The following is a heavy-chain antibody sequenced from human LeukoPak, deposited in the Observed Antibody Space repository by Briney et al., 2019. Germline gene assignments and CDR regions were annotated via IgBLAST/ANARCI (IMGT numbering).Heavy chain of an antibody. V-gene: IGHV3-30*03. D-gene: IGHD1-26*01. CDR1: GFTFSSYG. CDR2: ISYDGSNK. CDR3: TRSLYSGTNSDY. Sequence: PGGSLRLSCAASGFTFSSYGMHWVRQAPGKGLEWVAVISYDGSNKYYADSVKGRFTISRDNSKNTLYLQMNSLRVEDTAVYYCTRSLYSGTNSDYWGQGTLVTVSS. J-gene: IGHJ4*02.